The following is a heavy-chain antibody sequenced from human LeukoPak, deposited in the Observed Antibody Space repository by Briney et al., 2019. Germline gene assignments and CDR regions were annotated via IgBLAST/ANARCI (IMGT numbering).Heavy chain of an antibody. Sequence: PGGSLRLSCAVSGITLSNYGMSWVRQAPGKGLKWVAGISGSGGGTHYADSVKGRFTISRDNSRNTLFLQMNSLRAEDTAVYFCAKRGVVIRVFLVGFHKEANYFDSWGQGALVTVSS. CDR2: ISGSGGGT. CDR3: AKRGVVIRVFLVGFHKEANYFDS. J-gene: IGHJ4*02. CDR1: GITLSNYG. D-gene: IGHD3-10*01. V-gene: IGHV3-23*01.